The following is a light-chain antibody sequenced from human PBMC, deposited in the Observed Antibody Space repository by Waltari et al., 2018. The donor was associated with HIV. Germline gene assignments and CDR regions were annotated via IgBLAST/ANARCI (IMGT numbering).Light chain of an antibody. V-gene: IGLV2-8*01. CDR3: SSYAGSNTLI. J-gene: IGLJ2*01. Sequence: QSALTQPPSASGSPGHSATISCTATSSDVGAYNYVYLYQQHPGNTPKLIIYEVTKRPSGVPDRFSASKSGNTASLTVSGLQTDDEADYYCSSYAGSNTLIFGGGTNLIVL. CDR1: SSDVGAYNY. CDR2: EVT.